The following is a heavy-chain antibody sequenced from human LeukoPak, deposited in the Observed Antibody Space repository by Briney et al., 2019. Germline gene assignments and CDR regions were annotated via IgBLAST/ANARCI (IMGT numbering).Heavy chain of an antibody. V-gene: IGHV3-33*08. J-gene: IGHJ6*02. Sequence: GGSLRLSCAASGFTFSSYSMNWVRQAPGKGLEWVAVIWYDGSNKYYADSVKSRFTISRDNSKNTLYLQMNSLRAEDTAVYYCARDDGYDSSGFLDYYGMDVWGQGTTVTVSS. CDR1: GFTFSSYS. CDR3: ARDDGYDSSGFLDYYGMDV. D-gene: IGHD3-22*01. CDR2: IWYDGSNK.